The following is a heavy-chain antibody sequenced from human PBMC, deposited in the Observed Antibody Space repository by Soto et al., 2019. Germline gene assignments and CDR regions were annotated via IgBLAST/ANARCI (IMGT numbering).Heavy chain of an antibody. D-gene: IGHD1-1*01. CDR1: GGSISSYY. Sequence: SETLSLTCSVSGGSISSYYWGWIRQPPGKGLEWIGDIFNSGSTNYNPSLESRVTISVDTSKNQFSLKVRSVTAADTAIYFCARHCPIRNNWSYFDYWGRGTLVTGSS. CDR3: ARHCPIRNNWSYFDY. V-gene: IGHV4-59*08. CDR2: IFNSGST. J-gene: IGHJ4*02.